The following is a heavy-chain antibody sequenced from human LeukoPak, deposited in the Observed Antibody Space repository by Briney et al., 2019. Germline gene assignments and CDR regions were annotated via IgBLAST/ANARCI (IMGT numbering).Heavy chain of an antibody. CDR1: GGSISSRSYY. CDR2: LFYSGSA. Sequence: PSETLSLTCNVSGGSISSRSYYWGWIRQPPGKELDWIGTLFYSGSAFYNPSLKSRVTLSVDTSKNQFSLMMRSVTAADTAVYFCARQAPLGYCSTASCPGWFDPWGQGTLVTVSS. CDR3: ARQAPLGYCSTASCPGWFDP. D-gene: IGHD2-2*01. V-gene: IGHV4-39*01. J-gene: IGHJ5*02.